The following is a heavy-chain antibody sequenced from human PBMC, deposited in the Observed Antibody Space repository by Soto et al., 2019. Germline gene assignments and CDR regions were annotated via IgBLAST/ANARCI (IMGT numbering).Heavy chain of an antibody. CDR2: MNPESTNT. CDR1: GYTFTNYD. D-gene: IGHD1-26*01. Sequence: QVQLVQSGAEVKQPGASVKVSCRTSGYTFTNYDISWVRQATGQGLEWMGWMNPESTNTGYAEKFQGRVTMTRDTSISTAYMELNSLTTEDTAVYYCARAIRNQLLSDYWGQGPLVTVSS. V-gene: IGHV1-8*01. CDR3: ARAIRNQLLSDY. J-gene: IGHJ4*02.